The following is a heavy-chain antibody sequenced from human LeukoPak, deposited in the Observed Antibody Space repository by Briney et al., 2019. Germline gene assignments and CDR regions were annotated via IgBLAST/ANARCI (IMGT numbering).Heavy chain of an antibody. CDR1: GFTFSSYS. CDR3: ARVVAALHNWFDP. V-gene: IGHV3-48*01. J-gene: IGHJ5*02. D-gene: IGHD6-6*01. Sequence: TGGSLRLSCAASGFTFSSYSMNWVRQAPGKGLEWVSYISSSSSTIYYADSVKGRFTISRDNSKNTLYLQMNSLRAEDTAVYYCARVVAALHNWFDPWGQGTLVTVSS. CDR2: ISSSSSTI.